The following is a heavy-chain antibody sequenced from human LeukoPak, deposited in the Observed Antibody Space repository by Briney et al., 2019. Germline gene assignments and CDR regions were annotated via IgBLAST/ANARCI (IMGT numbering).Heavy chain of an antibody. CDR3: ARENYYDSSGYSEGMDV. D-gene: IGHD3-22*01. CDR2: MYVSATT. CDR1: GGSISDHY. V-gene: IGHV4-4*07. Sequence: SETLSLTCTVSGGSISDHYLSWIRQPAGEGLEWIGRMYVSATTNYNPSLRSRVSMSMDPSKNQFSLRLTPVTAAETAVYYCARENYYDSSGYSEGMDVWGPGTTVTVS. J-gene: IGHJ6*02.